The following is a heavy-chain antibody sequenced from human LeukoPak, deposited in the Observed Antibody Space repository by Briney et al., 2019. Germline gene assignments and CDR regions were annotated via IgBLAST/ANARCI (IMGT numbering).Heavy chain of an antibody. CDR2: IYYSGST. CDR1: GGSFSGYY. CDR3: ARLAAGYSSGWYYFDY. Sequence: SETLSLTCAVYGGSFSGYYWSWIRQPPGKGLEWIGYIYYSGSTNYNPSLKSRVTISVDTSKNQFSLKLSSVTAADTAVYYCARLAAGYSSGWYYFDYWGQGTLVTVSS. D-gene: IGHD6-19*01. V-gene: IGHV4-59*08. J-gene: IGHJ4*02.